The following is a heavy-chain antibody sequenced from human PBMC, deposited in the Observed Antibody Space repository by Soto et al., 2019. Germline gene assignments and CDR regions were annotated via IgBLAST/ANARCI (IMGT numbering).Heavy chain of an antibody. CDR1: GFTFSSYW. J-gene: IGHJ4*02. D-gene: IGHD3-22*01. CDR3: VRGDGDYLDGNGYLGRH. Sequence: EVQLVESGGGSFQPGVSLRLSCAASGFTFSSYWMHWVRQAPGKGLVWVSRIRYDGSNAEYADSVKGRFTISRDNAENPVYLQMNTLRVEDTAVYYCVRGDGDYLDGNGYLGRHWGQGTLVTVSS. CDR2: IRYDGSNA. V-gene: IGHV3-74*03.